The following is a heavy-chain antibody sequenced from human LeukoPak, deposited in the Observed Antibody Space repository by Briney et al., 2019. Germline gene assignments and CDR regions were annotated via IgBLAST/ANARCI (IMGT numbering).Heavy chain of an antibody. CDR3: AREVVLLSTFGVAPRGTWVDP. J-gene: IGHJ5*02. V-gene: IGHV4-59*01. D-gene: IGHD3-3*01. Sequence: PSETLSLTCTVSGGSINGDFWTWIRQPPGKGLEWIGNVYYSGTTNYNPSLKSRVSISVDTSKSQFFLKLTSVTAADTAVYYCAREVVLLSTFGVAPRGTWVDPWGQGTLVTVSS. CDR2: VYYSGTT. CDR1: GGSINGDF.